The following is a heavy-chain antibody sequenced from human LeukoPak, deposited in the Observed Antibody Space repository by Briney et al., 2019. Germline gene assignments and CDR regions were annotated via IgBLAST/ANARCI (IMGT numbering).Heavy chain of an antibody. D-gene: IGHD3-10*01. CDR3: ARDLLALLWFGEEGFWFDP. CDR2: ISSSSSYI. CDR1: GFTFSSYS. J-gene: IGHJ5*02. V-gene: IGHV3-21*01. Sequence: GGSLTLSCAPSGFTFSSYSMNWVRQAPGKGLEWVSSISSSSSYIYYADSVKGRFTISRDNAQNSLYLQMNSLRAEDTAVYYCARDLLALLWFGEEGFWFDPWGQGTLVTVSS.